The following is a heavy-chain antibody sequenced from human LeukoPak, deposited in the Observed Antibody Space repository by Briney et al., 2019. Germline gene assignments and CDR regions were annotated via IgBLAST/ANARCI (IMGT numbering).Heavy chain of an antibody. D-gene: IGHD3-16*01. V-gene: IGHV3-23*01. J-gene: IGHJ4*02. CDR3: VKEGPGGGGYFDD. CDR2: IGGSGDST. CDR1: GFTFSSYI. Sequence: PGGSLRLSCAASGFTFSSYIMSWVRQAPGKGLEWVSLIGGSGDSTYYADSVKGRFTISRDNSKNTLYLRMNSLRADDTAVYYCVKEGPGGGGYFDDWGQGTLVTVSS.